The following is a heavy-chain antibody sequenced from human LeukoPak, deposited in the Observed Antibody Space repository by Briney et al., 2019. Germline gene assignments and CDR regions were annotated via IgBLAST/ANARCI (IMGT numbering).Heavy chain of an antibody. CDR1: GDSISSHY. D-gene: IGHD3-16*02. V-gene: IGHV4-59*11. CDR2: VYYSGST. J-gene: IGHJ4*02. Sequence: SETLSLTCTVSGDSISSHYWGWIRQPPGKGLEWIGYVYYSGSTNYNPSLKSRVTISVDTSKNQFSLKLSSVTAADTAVYYCARVYLARIDYWGQGILVTVSS. CDR3: ARVYLARIDY.